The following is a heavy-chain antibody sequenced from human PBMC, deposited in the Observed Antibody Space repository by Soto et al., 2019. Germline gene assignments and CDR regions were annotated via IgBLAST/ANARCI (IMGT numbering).Heavy chain of an antibody. CDR1: GFTFSDFT. V-gene: IGHV3-73*01. Sequence: GRSLRLSCAASGFTFSDFTIHLVRQASGKGLECVCRTRNTGHGYATEYAAPVKGRFTISRDNSKNTAYLQMNSLKTDDTAVYYCTRHDPSGHSDYWGQGTLVTVSS. CDR2: TRNTGHGYAT. CDR3: TRHDPSGHSDY. J-gene: IGHJ4*02.